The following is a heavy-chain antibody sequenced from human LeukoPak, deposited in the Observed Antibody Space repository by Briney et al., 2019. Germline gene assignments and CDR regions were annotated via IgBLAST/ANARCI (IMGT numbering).Heavy chain of an antibody. CDR2: ISDTGKRT. CDR1: GITLSNYG. V-gene: IGHV3-23*01. Sequence: PGGSRGLSGAAPGITLSNYGMTWVRQAPGKGLEWVAVISDTGKRTNYADSVKGRFTISRDNPQNTLYLQMNSLRAEDTAVYFCAKRGVVIRVILVGFHKEAYYFDSWGQGALVTVSS. D-gene: IGHD3-22*01. J-gene: IGHJ4*02. CDR3: AKRGVVIRVILVGFHKEAYYFDS.